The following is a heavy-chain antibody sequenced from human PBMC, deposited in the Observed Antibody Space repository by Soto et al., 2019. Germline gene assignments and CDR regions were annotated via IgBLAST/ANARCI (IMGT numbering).Heavy chain of an antibody. Sequence: GYLRLSCAPCGFTFSRYAMSWVRQAPGKGLEWVSASSGSGGSTYYADSVKGRFTISGDNSKSTLDLQMNSLRADDTAVYYCAKDPYDCSSTSGYGYYYYYYMDVWGKGTTVTVSS. J-gene: IGHJ6*03. V-gene: IGHV3-23*01. CDR2: SSGSGGST. D-gene: IGHD2-2*01. CDR1: GFTFSRYA. CDR3: AKDPYDCSSTSGYGYYYYYYMDV.